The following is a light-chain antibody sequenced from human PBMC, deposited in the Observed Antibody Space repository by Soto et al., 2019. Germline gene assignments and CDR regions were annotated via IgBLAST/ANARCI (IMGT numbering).Light chain of an antibody. J-gene: IGLJ1*01. CDR1: TGDIINYNY. V-gene: IGLV2-14*01. CDR2: EVS. Sequence: QSVLTQPASVSGSPGQSITISCTGTTGDIINYNYVSWYQQYPGKAPKLMIFEVSNRPSGVSNRFSGSISDNTASLTISGLQPEDEADYYCSSYTNGSTLDYVFGTGTKV. CDR3: SSYTNGSTLDYV.